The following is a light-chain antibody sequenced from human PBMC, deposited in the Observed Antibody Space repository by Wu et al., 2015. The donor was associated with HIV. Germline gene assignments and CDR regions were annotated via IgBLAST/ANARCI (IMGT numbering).Light chain of an antibody. CDR1: QSVSSN. Sequence: EIVMTQSPVTLSVSPGERATLSCRASQSVSSNLAWYQQKPGQAPRLLIYGASTRATGIPARFSGSGSGTEFTLTISSLQSEDFAVYHCQQYNKWPPYSFGQGTKVEIK. V-gene: IGKV3-15*01. CDR2: GAS. J-gene: IGKJ2*03. CDR3: QQYNKWPPYS.